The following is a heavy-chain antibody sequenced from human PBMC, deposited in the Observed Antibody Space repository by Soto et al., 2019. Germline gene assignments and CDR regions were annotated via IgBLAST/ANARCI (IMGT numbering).Heavy chain of an antibody. J-gene: IGHJ4*02. CDR2: INPSGGST. D-gene: IGHD3-22*01. CDR1: GYTFTSYY. CDR3: GRYQGGDYYDSSGYYQDY. V-gene: IGHV1-46*01. Sequence: ASVKVSCKASGYTFTSYYMHWVRQAPGQGLEWMGIINPSGGSTSYAQKFQGRVTITADESTSTAYMELSSLRSEDTAVYYCGRYQGGDYYDSSGYYQDYWGQGTLVTVSS.